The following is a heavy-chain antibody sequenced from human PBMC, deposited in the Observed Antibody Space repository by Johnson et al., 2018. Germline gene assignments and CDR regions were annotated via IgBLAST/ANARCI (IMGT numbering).Heavy chain of an antibody. Sequence: QVQLVQSGGGVVQPGRSLRLSCAASGFTFSSYVMHWLRQAPGKGLEWVALISYDGTKKYYGDSVKGRFTISRDNSKNTLYLQMNSLRREDTAVYFCARDIVSFPDVFDIWGQGTMVTVSS. CDR3: ARDIVSFPDVFDI. V-gene: IGHV3-30-3*01. CDR1: GFTFSSYV. J-gene: IGHJ3*02. D-gene: IGHD3-16*02. CDR2: ISYDGTKK.